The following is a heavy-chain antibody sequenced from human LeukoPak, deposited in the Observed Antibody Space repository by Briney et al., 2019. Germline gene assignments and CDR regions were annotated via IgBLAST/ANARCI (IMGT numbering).Heavy chain of an antibody. V-gene: IGHV3-7*04. J-gene: IGHJ4*02. CDR1: GFTFSTYA. CDR3: VRGGGWEMDY. CDR2: IKTDGRKI. Sequence: SGGSLRLSCAASGFTFSTYAMSWVRQAPGKGLGWVATIKTDGRKIYYVDSVKGRFTISRANAKNSLFLQMNSLRAAGTAIYFVVRGGGWEMDYWGEGTLATVSS. D-gene: IGHD1-26*01.